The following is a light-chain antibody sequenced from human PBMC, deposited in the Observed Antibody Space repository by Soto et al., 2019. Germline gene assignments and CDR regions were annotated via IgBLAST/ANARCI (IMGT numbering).Light chain of an antibody. Sequence: AIRMTQSPSSFSASPGDRVTITCRASQGISSYLAWYQQKPGKAPKLLIYAASSLQSGVPSRFSGSGFGTDFTLTISSLQPEDSAIYYCQQADTFPITFGQGTRLEIK. J-gene: IGKJ5*01. V-gene: IGKV1-8*01. CDR3: QQADTFPIT. CDR1: QGISSY. CDR2: AAS.